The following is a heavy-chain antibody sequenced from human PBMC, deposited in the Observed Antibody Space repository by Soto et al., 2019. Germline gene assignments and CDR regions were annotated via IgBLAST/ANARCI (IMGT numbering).Heavy chain of an antibody. Sequence: QITLKESGPTLVRPTQTLTLTCTFSGFSLSTSGVGVGWIRQPPGKALEWLALIYWDDDKRYSPSLKSRLTITKYTSRNPLVLTRTTIDPVESATYSCAHVLPGGGYDILTVYSSFYFDYWGQGTLVTVPS. V-gene: IGHV2-5*02. CDR2: IYWDDDK. CDR1: GFSLSTSGVG. CDR3: AHVLPGGGYDILTVYSSFYFDY. J-gene: IGHJ4*02. D-gene: IGHD3-9*01.